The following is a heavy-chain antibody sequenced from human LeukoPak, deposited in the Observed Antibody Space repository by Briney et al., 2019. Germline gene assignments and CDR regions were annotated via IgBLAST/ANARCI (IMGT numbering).Heavy chain of an antibody. D-gene: IGHD4-17*01. CDR2: INPNSGDT. CDR1: GYTFTGYY. Sequence: ASVMVSCKASGYTFTGYYIHWVRQAPGQGLEWMGWINPNSGDTNYAQTFQDRVTLTRDTSISTAYMEVTNLRSDDTAVYYCARPNGDYYNWFDPWGQGTLVTVSS. CDR3: ARPNGDYYNWFDP. V-gene: IGHV1-2*02. J-gene: IGHJ5*02.